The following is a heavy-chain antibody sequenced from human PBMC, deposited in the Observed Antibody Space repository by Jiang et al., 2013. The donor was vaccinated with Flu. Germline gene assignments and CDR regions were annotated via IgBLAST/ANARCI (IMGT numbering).Heavy chain of an antibody. CDR2: INPNGGDT. V-gene: IGHV1-2*02. D-gene: IGHD5-18*01. CDR3: ARDVADTSSSVWFDP. Sequence: GAEVKKPGASVKVSCKASGYTFTDYYMNWVRQAPGQRLEWMGWINPNGGDTNYAQKFEGRVTMTRDTPISTAYMELSRLTSDDTAVYYCARDVADTSSSVWFDPVGPGNPGHRLL. J-gene: IGHJ5*02. CDR1: GYTFTDYY.